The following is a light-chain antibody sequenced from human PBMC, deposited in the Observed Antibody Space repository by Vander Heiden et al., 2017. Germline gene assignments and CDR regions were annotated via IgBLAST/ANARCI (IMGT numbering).Light chain of an antibody. CDR3: QQYGSSPRT. CDR2: GPS. Sequence: DIVLTQSPGTPSLSPGERATLSCRASQSVSSSYLAWYQQKPGQAPRLLIYGPSSRATGIPDRFSGSGSGTDFTLTISRLEPEDFAVYYCQQYGSSPRTFGQETKVEIK. V-gene: IGKV3-20*01. CDR1: QSVSSSY. J-gene: IGKJ1*01.